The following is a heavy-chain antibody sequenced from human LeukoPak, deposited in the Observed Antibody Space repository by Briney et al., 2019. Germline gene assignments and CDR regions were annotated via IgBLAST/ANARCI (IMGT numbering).Heavy chain of an antibody. V-gene: IGHV3-21*04. CDR3: ARAQYEYKWNDVFDY. CDR2: ISSSSSYI. J-gene: IGHJ4*02. Sequence: GGSLRLSCAASGFTFSSYSMNWVRQAPGKGLEWVSSISSSSSYIYYADSVKGRFTISRDKSENTLYLQMNSLRAEDTAMYYCARAQYEYKWNDVFDYWGQGTLVTVSS. D-gene: IGHD1-20*01. CDR1: GFTFSSYS.